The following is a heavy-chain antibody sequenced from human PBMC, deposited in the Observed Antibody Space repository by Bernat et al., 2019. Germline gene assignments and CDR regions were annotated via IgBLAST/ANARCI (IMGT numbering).Heavy chain of an antibody. V-gene: IGHV4-34*01. CDR2: INHSGST. D-gene: IGHD2-15*01. J-gene: IGHJ4*01. CDR3: ARGRGIVMVTSTHPRRGPNDY. Sequence: QVQLQQWGAGLLKPSETLSLTCAAYGGSLSGHYWSWARQPPGKGLEWIGEINHSGSTNYNPSLKSRVTISIDTSKNQFSLKLNSVTAADTAVYYCARGRGIVMVTSTHPRRGPNDYWGHGILVTVSS. CDR1: GGSLSGHY.